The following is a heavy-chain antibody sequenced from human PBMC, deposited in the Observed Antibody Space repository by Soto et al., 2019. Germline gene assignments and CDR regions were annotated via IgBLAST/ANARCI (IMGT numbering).Heavy chain of an antibody. CDR3: VRDRRESNYFES. Sequence: SETLSLTCAVSGASISSVGYSWSWIRQPPGKGLEWIGYIHQTGITYYNPSLKSRVTISLDRSNNQFSLNLSSVTAADTAVYFCVRDRRESNYFESWGQETLVTV. CDR1: GASISSVGYS. J-gene: IGHJ4*02. V-gene: IGHV4-30-2*01. CDR2: IHQTGIT.